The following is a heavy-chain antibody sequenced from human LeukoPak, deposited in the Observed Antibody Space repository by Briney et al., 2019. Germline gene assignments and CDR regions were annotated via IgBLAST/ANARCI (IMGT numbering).Heavy chain of an antibody. CDR2: INPSGGST. V-gene: IGHV1-46*01. CDR3: ARRGLSGYYYYGMDV. J-gene: IGHJ6*02. CDR1: GYTFTSYY. Sequence: ASVKVSCKASGYTFTSYYMHWVRQAPGQGLEWVGIINPSGGSTSYAQKFQGRVTMTRDTSTNTVYVELSSLKFEDTAVYYCARRGLSGYYYYGMDVWGQGTTVTVSS. D-gene: IGHD3-3*01.